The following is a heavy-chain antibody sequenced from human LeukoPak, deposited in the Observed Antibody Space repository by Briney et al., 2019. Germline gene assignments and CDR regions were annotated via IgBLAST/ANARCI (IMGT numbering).Heavy chain of an antibody. D-gene: IGHD2-8*01. CDR1: GYTFTGYY. V-gene: IGHV1-2*02. J-gene: IGHJ6*03. Sequence: GASVKVSCKASGYTFTGYYMHWVRQAPGQGLEWMGWINPNSGGTNYAQKFQGRVTMTRDTSISTAYMELSRLRSDDTAVYYCASASWYCTNGVCPHYYYMDVWGKGTTVTVSS. CDR3: ASASWYCTNGVCPHYYYMDV. CDR2: INPNSGGT.